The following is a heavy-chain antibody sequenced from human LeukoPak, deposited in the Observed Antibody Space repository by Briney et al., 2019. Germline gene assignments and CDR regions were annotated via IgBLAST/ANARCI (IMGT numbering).Heavy chain of an antibody. V-gene: IGHV1-69*01. Sequence: SVKVSCKASGGTFSSYAISWVRQAPGQGLEWMGGIIPIFGTANYAQKFQGRVTNTADESTSTAYMELSSLRSEDTAVYYCARGVVVVPAAMYYFDYWGQGTPVTVSS. J-gene: IGHJ4*02. CDR3: ARGVVVVPAAMYYFDY. D-gene: IGHD2-2*01. CDR2: IIPIFGTA. CDR1: GGTFSSYA.